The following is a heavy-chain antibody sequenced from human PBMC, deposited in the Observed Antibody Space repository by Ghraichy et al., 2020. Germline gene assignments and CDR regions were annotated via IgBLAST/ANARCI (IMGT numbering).Heavy chain of an antibody. Sequence: SVKVSCKASGGTFSSYAISWVRQAPGQGLEWMGGIIPIFGTANYAQKFQGRVTITADKSTSTAYMELSSLRSEDTAVYYCARTYDSSGYYSTSSGAFDIWGQGTMVTVSS. CDR1: GGTFSSYA. CDR3: ARTYDSSGYYSTSSGAFDI. D-gene: IGHD3-22*01. CDR2: IIPIFGTA. J-gene: IGHJ3*02. V-gene: IGHV1-69*06.